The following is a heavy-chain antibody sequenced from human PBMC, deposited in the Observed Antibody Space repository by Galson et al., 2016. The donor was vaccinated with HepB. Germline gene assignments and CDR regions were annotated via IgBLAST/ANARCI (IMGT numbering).Heavy chain of an antibody. CDR2: ISSSSSTI. V-gene: IGHV3-48*02. CDR3: AREIPSRGKSDY. J-gene: IGHJ4*02. Sequence: SLRLSCAASGFTFSSYSMNWVRQAPGKGLEWVSYISSSSSTIYYADSVKGRFTISRDDAKNSLYLQMNSLRDEDTAVYYCAREIPSRGKSDYWGQGTLVTVAS. D-gene: IGHD3-10*01. CDR1: GFTFSSYS.